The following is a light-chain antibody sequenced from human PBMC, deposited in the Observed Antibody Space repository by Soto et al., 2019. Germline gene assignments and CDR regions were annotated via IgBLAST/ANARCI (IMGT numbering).Light chain of an antibody. CDR1: SSDVGAYDF. CDR2: EVS. Sequence: QSALTQSASVSGSPGQSITISCTGTSSDVGAYDFVSWYQQHPDKAPKLMIYEVSNRPSGVSNRFSGSKSVNTATLTISGLQAEDEADYYCSSYTSSSTRVFGTGTKLTVL. V-gene: IGLV2-14*03. CDR3: SSYTSSSTRV. J-gene: IGLJ1*01.